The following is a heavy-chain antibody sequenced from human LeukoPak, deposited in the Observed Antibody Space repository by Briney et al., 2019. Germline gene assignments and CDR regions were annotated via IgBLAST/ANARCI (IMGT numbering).Heavy chain of an antibody. D-gene: IGHD6-13*01. J-gene: IGHJ4*02. V-gene: IGHV3-30*18. CDR1: GFTFSNYG. CDR2: ISFDGNNK. CDR3: AKEGGYDPRIAAAGPFDY. Sequence: PGRSLRLSCAASGFTFSNYGMHWVRQAPGKGLEWVAVISFDGNNKYYADSVKGRFTISRDNSKNTLYLQMNSLRAEDTAVYYCAKEGGYDPRIAAAGPFDYWGQGTLVTVSS.